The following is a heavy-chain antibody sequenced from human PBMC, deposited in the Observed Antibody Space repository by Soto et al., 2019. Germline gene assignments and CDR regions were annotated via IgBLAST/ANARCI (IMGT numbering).Heavy chain of an antibody. D-gene: IGHD1-26*01. CDR3: AQGTAGARPDFAN. J-gene: IGHJ4*02. V-gene: IGHV3-30*18. CDR1: GFTFSDFG. Sequence: QVQLVESGGGVVQPERSLRLSCATSGFTFSDFGMHWVRQAPGKGLEWVAAISADGSDKYYPGSVQGRFTISRDNTKNALYLQMNSPRTGDTAIFYCAQGTAGARPDFANWGQGTLVTVSS. CDR2: ISADGSDK.